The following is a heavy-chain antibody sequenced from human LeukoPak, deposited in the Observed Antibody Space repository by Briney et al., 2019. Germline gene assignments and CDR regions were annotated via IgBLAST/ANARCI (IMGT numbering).Heavy chain of an antibody. CDR1: GLTFSSYG. CDR3: AKRSNYGILLGYCSYFYYMVG. D-gene: IGHD3-9*01. Sequence: PGGSLRLSYAATGLTFSSYGMHWVRQAPGKGLVWVAFIRYDGSNKYYAHSVTGRLTISRDNSNNRMYMQMNSLQAEDTAVYYCAKRSNYGILLGYCSYFYYMVGWGKGTTVAVSS. CDR2: IRYDGSNK. V-gene: IGHV3-30*02. J-gene: IGHJ6*03.